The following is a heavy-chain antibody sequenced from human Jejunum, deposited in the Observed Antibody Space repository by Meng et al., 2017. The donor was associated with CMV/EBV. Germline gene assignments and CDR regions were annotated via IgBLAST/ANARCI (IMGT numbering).Heavy chain of an antibody. CDR1: GHPLGSCD. CDR3: AAYSSGAH. D-gene: IGHD6-19*01. J-gene: IGHJ4*02. V-gene: IGHV1-8*01. CDR2: MNPKSGST. Sequence: KISCTASGHPLGSCDLNWVRQAPGQGLEWMGWMNPKSGSTGYAQKFQGRVTLTRDTSTNTVYLEMRSLKSDDTAVYYCAAYSSGAHWGQGTLVTVSS.